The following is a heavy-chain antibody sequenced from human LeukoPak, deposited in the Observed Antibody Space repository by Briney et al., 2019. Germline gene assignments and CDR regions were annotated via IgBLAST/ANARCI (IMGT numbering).Heavy chain of an antibody. D-gene: IGHD5-24*01. CDR2: INPSGGST. CDR3: AREKYDSELPDY. J-gene: IGHJ4*02. CDR1: GYTFTSYY. V-gene: IGHV1-46*01. Sequence: ASVKVSCKASGYTFTSYYMHWVRQAPGQGLEWMGIINPSGGSTSYAQKFQGRVTMTRDTSTSTVYMELSRLTSDDTAVYYCAREKYDSELPDYWGQGTLVTVSS.